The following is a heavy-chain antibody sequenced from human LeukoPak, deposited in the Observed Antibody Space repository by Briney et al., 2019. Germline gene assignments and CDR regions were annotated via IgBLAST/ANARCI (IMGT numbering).Heavy chain of an antibody. CDR1: GGHFNSFF. V-gene: IGHV4-4*09. CDR3: ARRGTWFDP. D-gene: IGHD3-10*01. J-gene: IGHJ5*02. CDR2: IYTSGNT. Sequence: SETLSLTCTVSGGHFNSFFWSWVRQPPGKVLEWIGYIYTSGNTYYSPSLKSRVTMSLDTSKNQLSLRLISVTAADTAVYYCARRGTWFDPWGQGTLVTVSS.